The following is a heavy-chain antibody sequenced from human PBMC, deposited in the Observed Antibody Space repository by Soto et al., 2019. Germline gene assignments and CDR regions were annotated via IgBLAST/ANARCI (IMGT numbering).Heavy chain of an antibody. Sequence: QLRLQESGPGLVEPSQPLSPICSVSDDSMRSGGYYWTWIRQLPGKGLQWIGIIHYCGATLDSQSLKIRVSISLQMSNNKFSLRLGSVSAADTAIYYCLRGEDNDDGGFWHHWGQGTPVTVSS. V-gene: IGHV4-31*03. CDR2: IHYCGAT. CDR3: LRGEDNDDGGFWHH. CDR1: DDSMRSGGYY. D-gene: IGHD6-25*01. J-gene: IGHJ5*02.